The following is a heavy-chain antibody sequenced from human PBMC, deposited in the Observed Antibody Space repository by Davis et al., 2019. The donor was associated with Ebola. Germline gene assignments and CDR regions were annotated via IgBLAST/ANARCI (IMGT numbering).Heavy chain of an antibody. Sequence: PGGSLRLSCAASGFTFSTYWMSWVRQAPGKGLQWVANIKQDGSEKYYVDSAKGRFTISRDNAKYLLYLEMNSLRADDTAVYYCARDKKWHVGGLFGGYYYYGMDVWGQGTTVTVSS. J-gene: IGHJ6*02. D-gene: IGHD2-15*01. CDR2: IKQDGSEK. CDR1: GFTFSTYW. CDR3: ARDKKWHVGGLFGGYYYYGMDV. V-gene: IGHV3-7*01.